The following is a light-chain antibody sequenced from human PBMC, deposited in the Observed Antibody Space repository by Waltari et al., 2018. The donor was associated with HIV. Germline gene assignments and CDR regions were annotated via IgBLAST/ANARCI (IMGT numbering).Light chain of an antibody. J-gene: IGKJ2*01. CDR1: QSLLHSNGQNY. CDR3: QQYFSTPPT. V-gene: IGKV2-28*01. Sequence: DIVMTQSPLYLPVTPGEAASISCRSSQSLLHSNGQNYLDWYMQKPGQSPQLLIYSASNRASGVPDRFSGSGSGTDFTLTISSVQAGDVAVYYCQQYFSTPPTFGQGTKLEIK. CDR2: SAS.